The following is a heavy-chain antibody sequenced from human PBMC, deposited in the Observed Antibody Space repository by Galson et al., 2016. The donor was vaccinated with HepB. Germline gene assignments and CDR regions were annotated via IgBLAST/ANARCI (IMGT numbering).Heavy chain of an antibody. Sequence: SLRLSCAASGFTFSSYSMNWVRQAPGKGLEWVSYISVYRTIYYADSVKGRFTIPRDNARNSLYLQMNTLRANDTAVYYCARSVEGHFDYWGQGILVTVS. V-gene: IGHV3-48*04. CDR1: GFTFSSYS. D-gene: IGHD1-1*01. CDR2: ISVYRTI. CDR3: ARSVEGHFDY. J-gene: IGHJ4*02.